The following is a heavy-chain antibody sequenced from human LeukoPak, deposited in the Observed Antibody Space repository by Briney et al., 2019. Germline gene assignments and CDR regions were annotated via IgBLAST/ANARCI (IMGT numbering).Heavy chain of an antibody. CDR3: AKGSPQGVVVVATTLYFDY. CDR1: GFIFSSYA. J-gene: IGHJ4*02. D-gene: IGHD2-15*01. CDR2: ISGSGGTT. Sequence: GGSLRLSCAASGFIFSSYAMSWVRLAPGKGLEWVSAISGSGGTTYYADSVKGRFTISRDNSKNTLYLQMNSLRAEDTAVYYCAKGSPQGVVVVATTLYFDYWGQGTLVTVSS. V-gene: IGHV3-23*01.